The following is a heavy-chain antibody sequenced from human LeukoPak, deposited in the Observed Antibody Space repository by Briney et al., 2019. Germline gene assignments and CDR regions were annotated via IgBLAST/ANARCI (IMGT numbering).Heavy chain of an antibody. Sequence: SETLSLTCTVSGGSISSYYWSWIRQPPGEGLEWIGYIYYSESTNYNPSLKSRVTISVDTSKNQFSLKLSSVTAADTAVYYCARLPRHCYYYYMDVWGKGTTVTVSS. J-gene: IGHJ6*03. CDR3: ARLPRHCYYYYMDV. CDR1: GGSISSYY. CDR2: IYYSEST. V-gene: IGHV4-59*08.